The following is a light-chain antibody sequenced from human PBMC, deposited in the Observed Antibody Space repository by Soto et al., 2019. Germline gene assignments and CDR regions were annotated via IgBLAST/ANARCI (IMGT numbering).Light chain of an antibody. J-gene: IGKJ4*01. CDR1: QRVGSN. Sequence: EIVLTMSLSALSLTRRGTATLSCRASQRVGSNLAWYQQKPGQAPRLLIQGASSRATGIPDRFSGSGSRTDFTLTISRLYPEDFAVYYCQQYGTSTVLTYGGGSKVAIK. CDR2: GAS. CDR3: QQYGTSTVLT. V-gene: IGKV3-20*01.